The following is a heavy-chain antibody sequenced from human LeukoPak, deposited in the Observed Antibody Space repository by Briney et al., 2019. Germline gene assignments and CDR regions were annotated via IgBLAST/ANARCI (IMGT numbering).Heavy chain of an antibody. CDR1: GFTFSSYA. CDR3: AKDLDSSGYYYGCLFHY. V-gene: IGHV3-23*01. J-gene: IGHJ4*02. CDR2: ISGSGGST. Sequence: GGSLRLSCAASGFTFSSYAMSWVRQAPGKGLEWVSAISGSGGSTYYADSVKGRFTISRDNSKNTLYLQMSSLRAEDTAVYYCAKDLDSSGYYYGCLFHYWGQGTLVTVSS. D-gene: IGHD3-22*01.